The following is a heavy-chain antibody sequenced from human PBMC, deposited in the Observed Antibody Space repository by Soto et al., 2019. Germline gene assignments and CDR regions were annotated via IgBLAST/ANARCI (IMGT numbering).Heavy chain of an antibody. J-gene: IGHJ1*01. V-gene: IGHV3-11*03. CDR2: ISSSSSYT. CDR1: GFTFIDYY. D-gene: IGHD6-13*01. Sequence: PGGSLRLSCAASGFTFIDYYMSWIRQAPGKGLEWVSYISSSSSYTNYADSVKGRFTISRDNAKNSLYLQMNSLSTEDTASYYCANSGYSSIHTAQYFQYWGQGTLVTVPS. CDR3: ANSGYSSIHTAQYFQY.